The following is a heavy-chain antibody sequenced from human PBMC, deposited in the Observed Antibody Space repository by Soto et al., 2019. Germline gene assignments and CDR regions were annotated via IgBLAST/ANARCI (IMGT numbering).Heavy chain of an antibody. CDR2: IYYSGST. Sequence: QLQLQESGPGLVKPSETLSLTCTVSGGSISSSSYYWGWIRQPPGKGLEWIGSIYYSGSTYYNPSLKSRVTISVDTSKNQFSLKLSSVTAADTAVYYCARPLGRGGYRGYFDYWGQGTLVTVSS. V-gene: IGHV4-39*01. CDR1: GGSISSSSYY. J-gene: IGHJ4*02. CDR3: ARPLGRGGYRGYFDY. D-gene: IGHD1-26*01.